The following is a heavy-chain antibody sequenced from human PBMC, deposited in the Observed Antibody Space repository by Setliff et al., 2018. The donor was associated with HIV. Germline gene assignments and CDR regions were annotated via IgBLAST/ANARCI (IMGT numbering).Heavy chain of an antibody. D-gene: IGHD3-22*01. CDR1: GFTFSSYW. J-gene: IGHJ3*02. CDR3: AKVGLYDSFGYANGLPDAFDT. CDR2: MNSDGSRT. Sequence: GSLRLSCAASGFTFSSYWMHWVRQLPGKGLVWVSSMNSDGSRTTYADSVKGRFTISRDNSKNTLYLQMNSLRAEDTATYYCAKVGLYDSFGYANGLPDAFDTWGQGTMVTVSS. V-gene: IGHV3-74*03.